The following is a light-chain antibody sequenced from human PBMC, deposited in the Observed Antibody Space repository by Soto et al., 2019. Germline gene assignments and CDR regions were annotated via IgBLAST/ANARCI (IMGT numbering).Light chain of an antibody. CDR3: CSYADSGTDI. J-gene: IGLJ1*01. V-gene: IGLV2-14*01. CDR1: SSDVGGYNY. CDR2: EVS. Sequence: QSALTQPASVSGSPGQSITISCTGTSSDVGGYNYVSWYQQHPGKAPKLIIFEVSYRPSGISTRFSASKSGDTASLTISGLQAGEEADYYCCSYADSGTDIFGSGTKLTVL.